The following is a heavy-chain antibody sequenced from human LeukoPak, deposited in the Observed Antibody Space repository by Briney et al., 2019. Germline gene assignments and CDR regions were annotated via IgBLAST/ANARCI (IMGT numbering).Heavy chain of an antibody. CDR1: GFTFSSYS. Sequence: GGSLRLSCAASGFTFSSYSMNWVRQAPGKGLEWVSSISSSSSYIYYADSVKGRFTISRDNAKNSLYLQMNSLRAEDTAVYYCASSPYGDPYYFDYWGQGTLVTVSS. J-gene: IGHJ4*02. CDR2: ISSSSSYI. CDR3: ASSPYGDPYYFDY. V-gene: IGHV3-21*01. D-gene: IGHD4-17*01.